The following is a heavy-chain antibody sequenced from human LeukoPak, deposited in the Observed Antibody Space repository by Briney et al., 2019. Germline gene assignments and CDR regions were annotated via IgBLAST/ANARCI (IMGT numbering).Heavy chain of an antibody. J-gene: IGHJ5*02. CDR1: GGSISSYY. V-gene: IGHV4-59*01. CDR3: ARDYYGSGSYYTSWFDP. Sequence: PSETLSLTCTVSGGSISSYYWSWIRQPPRKGMEWIGYINYSGSTNYNPSLKSRVTISVDTSKNQFSLKLSSVTAADTAVYYCARDYYGSGSYYTSWFDPWGQGTLVTVSS. D-gene: IGHD3-10*01. CDR2: INYSGST.